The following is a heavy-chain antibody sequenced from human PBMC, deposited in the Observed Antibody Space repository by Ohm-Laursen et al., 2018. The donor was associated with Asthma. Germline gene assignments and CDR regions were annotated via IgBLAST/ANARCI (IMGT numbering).Heavy chain of an antibody. D-gene: IGHD3-22*01. CDR2: ISYDGSNK. V-gene: IGHV3-30*03. Sequence: SLRLSCTASGFTFSSYGMHWVRQAPGKGLEWVAVISYDGSNKYYADSVKGRFTISRDNSKNTLYLQMNSLRAEDTAVYYCARGSNYYDSSGYYFVDYWGQGTLVTVSS. CDR1: GFTFSSYG. CDR3: ARGSNYYDSSGYYFVDY. J-gene: IGHJ4*02.